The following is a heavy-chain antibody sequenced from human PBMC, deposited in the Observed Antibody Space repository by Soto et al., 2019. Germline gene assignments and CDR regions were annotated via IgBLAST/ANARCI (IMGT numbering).Heavy chain of an antibody. J-gene: IGHJ6*02. CDR2: IIPIFGTP. CDR1: GGTFSSYA. D-gene: IGHD4-4*01. CDR3: ARQPTVTPYYYYGMDV. Sequence: QVQLVQSGAEVKKPGSSVKVSCKASGGTFSSYAISWVRQAAGQGLEWMGGIIPIFGTPDYAQKFQGRVTITADGSTSTAYMELSSLRSEDTAVYYCARQPTVTPYYYYGMDVWGQGTTVTVSS. V-gene: IGHV1-69*12.